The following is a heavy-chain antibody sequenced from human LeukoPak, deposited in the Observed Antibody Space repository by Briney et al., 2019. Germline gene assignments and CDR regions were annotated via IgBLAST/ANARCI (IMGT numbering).Heavy chain of an antibody. V-gene: IGHV4-59*01. Sequence: PSETLSLTCTVSGGSISSYYWSWIRQPPGKGLEWIGYIYYSGSTNYNPSLKSRVTISVDTSKNQFSLKLSSVTAADTAVYYCARGLLRFLSLGAWFDPWGQGTLVTVSS. CDR3: ARGLLRFLSLGAWFDP. CDR1: GGSISSYY. J-gene: IGHJ5*02. CDR2: IYYSGST. D-gene: IGHD3-3*01.